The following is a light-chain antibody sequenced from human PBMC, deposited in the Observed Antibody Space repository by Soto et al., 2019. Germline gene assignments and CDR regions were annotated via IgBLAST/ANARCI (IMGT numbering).Light chain of an antibody. V-gene: IGKV3-20*01. CDR3: QQYGSSPIT. CDR1: QSVSSDY. J-gene: IGKJ5*01. CDR2: GAS. Sequence: EIVLTPSPDTPFLSLGEKAALSCRARQSVSSDYLAWYQQKPGQAPRLFIYGASSRATGIPDRFSGSGSGTDFTLTISRLEPEDFAMYYCQQYGSSPITFGQGTRLEIK.